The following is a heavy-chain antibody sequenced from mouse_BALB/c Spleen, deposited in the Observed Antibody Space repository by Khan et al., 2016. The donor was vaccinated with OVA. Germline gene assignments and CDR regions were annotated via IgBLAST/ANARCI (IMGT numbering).Heavy chain of an antibody. CDR2: IYPNNGDT. D-gene: IGHD1-2*01. V-gene: IGHV1S29*02. Sequence: EVQLQESGPELVKPGASVKISCRASGYTFTDYIMDWVKQSHGKSLEWIGYIYPNNGDTGYNQRFKTKVTLTVDTSSNTASMELRSLTSEDSAVYYCVRSGYGSFAYWGQGTLVTVSA. J-gene: IGHJ3*01. CDR3: VRSGYGSFAY. CDR1: GYTFTDYI.